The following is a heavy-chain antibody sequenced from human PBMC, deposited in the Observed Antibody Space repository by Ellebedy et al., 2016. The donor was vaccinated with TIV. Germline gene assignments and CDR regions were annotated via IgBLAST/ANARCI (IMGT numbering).Heavy chain of an antibody. CDR1: GFTFSDYY. J-gene: IGHJ6*02. CDR2: ISGSGGST. Sequence: GESLKISCAASGFTFSDYYMSWIRQAPGKGLEWVSAISGSGGSTYYADSVKGRFTISRDNSKNTLYLQMNSLRAEDTAVYYCARGPGESGWFTGLHYYGMDVWGQGTTVTVSS. D-gene: IGHD6-19*01. V-gene: IGHV3-23*01. CDR3: ARGPGESGWFTGLHYYGMDV.